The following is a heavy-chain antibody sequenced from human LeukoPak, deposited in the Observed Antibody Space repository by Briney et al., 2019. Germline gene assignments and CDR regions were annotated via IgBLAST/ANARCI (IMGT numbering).Heavy chain of an antibody. D-gene: IGHD6-13*01. CDR3: ARVDRAISTTGTLGD. J-gene: IGHJ4*02. Sequence: SQTLSLTCTISGDSVSSNSAAWNWIRQSPSRGLEWLGRTYYRSKWFNDYALFVKSRITINPDTSQNQFSLQLNSVTPEDTAVYYCARVDRAISTTGTLGDWGQGTLVTVSS. CDR1: GDSVSSNSAA. CDR2: TYYRSKWFN. V-gene: IGHV6-1*01.